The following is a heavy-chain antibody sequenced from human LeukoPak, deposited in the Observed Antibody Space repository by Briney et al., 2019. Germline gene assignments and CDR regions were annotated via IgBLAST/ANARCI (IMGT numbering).Heavy chain of an antibody. CDR3: ARTTEEYYGSGKSRKYYSYYYYMDV. J-gene: IGHJ6*03. CDR2: TYYRSKWYN. Sequence: SQTLSLTCAISGDIVSSNSAAWNWIRQSPSRGLEWLGRTYYRSKWYNDYAVSVKSRITINPDTSKNHFSLKLSSVTAADTAVYYCARTTEEYYGSGKSRKYYSYYYYMDVWGKGTTVTVSS. CDR1: GDIVSSNSAA. D-gene: IGHD3-10*01. V-gene: IGHV6-1*01.